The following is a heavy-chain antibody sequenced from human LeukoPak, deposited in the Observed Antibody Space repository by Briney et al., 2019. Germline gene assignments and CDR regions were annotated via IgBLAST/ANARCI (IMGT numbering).Heavy chain of an antibody. CDR2: INHSGST. D-gene: IGHD2-2*01. J-gene: IGHJ3*02. CDR3: KGDQLLWLTSLITSDDAFDI. CDR1: GGSFSGYY. V-gene: IGHV4-34*01. Sequence: KTSETLSLTCAVYGGSFSGYYWSWIRQPPGKGLEWIGEINHSGSTNYNPSLKSRVTISVDTSKNQFSLKLSSVTAADTAVYYCKGDQLLWLTSLITSDDAFDIWGQGTMVTVSS.